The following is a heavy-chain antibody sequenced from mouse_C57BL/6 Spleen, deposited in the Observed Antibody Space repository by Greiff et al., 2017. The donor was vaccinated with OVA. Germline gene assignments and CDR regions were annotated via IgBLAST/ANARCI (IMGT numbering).Heavy chain of an antibody. Sequence: EVQLVESGGGLVKPGGSLKLSCAASGFTFSDYGMHWVRQAPEKGLEWVAYISSGSSTIYYADTVKGRFTISRDNAKNTLFLQMTSLRSEDTAMYYCARGGAEDAMDYWGQGTSVTVSS. CDR3: ARGGAEDAMDY. V-gene: IGHV5-17*01. CDR2: ISSGSSTI. CDR1: GFTFSDYG. J-gene: IGHJ4*01.